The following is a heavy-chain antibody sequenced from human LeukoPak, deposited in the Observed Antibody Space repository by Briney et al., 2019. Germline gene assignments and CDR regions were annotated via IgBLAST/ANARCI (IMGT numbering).Heavy chain of an antibody. Sequence: SETLSLTCAVSGGSISGGRYSWSWIRQPPGQGLEWIGYIFHSGTSYYYPSLERRATISVDRSKNQFSLKLTSVTAADAAVYFCARVATSSRYYGMDVWGKGTTVTVSS. V-gene: IGHV4-30-2*01. CDR3: ARVATSSRYYGMDV. D-gene: IGHD5-12*01. CDR1: GGSISGGRYS. J-gene: IGHJ6*04. CDR2: IFHSGTS.